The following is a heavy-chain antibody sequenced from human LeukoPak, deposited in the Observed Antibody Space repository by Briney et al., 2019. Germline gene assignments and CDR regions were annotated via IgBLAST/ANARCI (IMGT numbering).Heavy chain of an antibody. D-gene: IGHD6-19*01. Sequence: SETLSLTCTVSGGSISSSSYYWGWIRQPPGKGLEWIGSIYYSGSTYYNPSLKSRVAISVDTSKNQFSLKLSSVTAADTAVYYCARWEQWLVHFDYWGQGTLVTVFS. CDR1: GGSISSSSYY. V-gene: IGHV4-39*07. CDR2: IYYSGST. J-gene: IGHJ4*02. CDR3: ARWEQWLVHFDY.